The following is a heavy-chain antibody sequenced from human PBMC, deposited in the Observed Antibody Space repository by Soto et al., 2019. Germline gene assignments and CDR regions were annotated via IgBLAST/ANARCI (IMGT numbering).Heavy chain of an antibody. V-gene: IGHV3-21*01. CDR2: ISSSSSYI. D-gene: IGHD2-21*02. Sequence: PGGSLRLSCAASGFTFSSYGMHWVRQAPGKGLEWVSSISSSSSYIYYADSVKGRFTISRDNAKNSLYLQMNSLRAEDTAVYYCARGTAYFCGGDCYRLVFDYWGQGTLVTVSS. J-gene: IGHJ4*02. CDR1: GFTFSSYG. CDR3: ARGTAYFCGGDCYRLVFDY.